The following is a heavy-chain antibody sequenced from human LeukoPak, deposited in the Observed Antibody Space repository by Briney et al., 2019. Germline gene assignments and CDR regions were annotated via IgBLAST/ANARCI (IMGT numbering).Heavy chain of an antibody. D-gene: IGHD6-13*01. CDR2: INPNSGGT. V-gene: IGHV1-2*02. J-gene: IGHJ5*02. Sequence: ASAKVSCKASGYTFTGYYMHWVRQAPGQGLEWMGWINPNSGGTNYAQKFQGRVTMTRDTSISTAYMELSRLRSDDTAVYYCAREDVAAAGIENWFDPWGQGTLVTVSS. CDR1: GYTFTGYY. CDR3: AREDVAAAGIENWFDP.